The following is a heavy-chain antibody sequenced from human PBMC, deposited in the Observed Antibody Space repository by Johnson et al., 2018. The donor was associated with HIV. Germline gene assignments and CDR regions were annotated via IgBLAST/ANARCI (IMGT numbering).Heavy chain of an antibody. CDR3: ARAHPLVADAFDI. Sequence: VQLVESGGGLIQPGGSLRLSCAASGFTVSDNYLTWVRQAPGKGLEWVSVIYSGGRTYYADFVQGRFTISRDNAKNSLYLQMNSLRAEDTAVYYCARAHPLVADAFDIWGQGTMVTVSS. V-gene: IGHV3-53*01. J-gene: IGHJ3*02. CDR1: GFTVSDNY. D-gene: IGHD2-2*01. CDR2: IYSGGRT.